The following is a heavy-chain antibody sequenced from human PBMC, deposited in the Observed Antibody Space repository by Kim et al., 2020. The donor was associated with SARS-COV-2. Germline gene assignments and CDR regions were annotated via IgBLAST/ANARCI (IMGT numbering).Heavy chain of an antibody. CDR3: ASCRGEEGYFDC. CDR1: GFTFSYYG. CDR2: IWYDGSLK. D-gene: IGHD3-10*01. J-gene: IGHJ4*02. V-gene: IGHV3-33*01. Sequence: GGSLRLSCAASGFTFSYYGMHWARPAPGKGLECVAVIWYDGSLKYYADSVKGRFTISRDNSKNTLYLQMNSQGAEDTAVYYCASCRGEEGYFDCWGQGTLVSVSS.